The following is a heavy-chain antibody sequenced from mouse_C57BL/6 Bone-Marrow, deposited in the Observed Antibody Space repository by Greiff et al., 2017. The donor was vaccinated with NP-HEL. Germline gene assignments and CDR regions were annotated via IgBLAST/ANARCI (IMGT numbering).Heavy chain of an antibody. D-gene: IGHD6-2*01. CDR3: ARSGLPSWFAY. CDR2: IDPSDSYT. Sequence: QVQLQQPGAELVMPGASVKLSCKASGYTFTSYWMHWVKQRPGHGLEWIGEIDPSDSYTNYNQKFKGKSTLTVDKSSSTAYMQLSSLTSEDSAVYYCARSGLPSWFAYWGQGTLVTVSA. CDR1: GYTFTSYW. J-gene: IGHJ3*01. V-gene: IGHV1-69*01.